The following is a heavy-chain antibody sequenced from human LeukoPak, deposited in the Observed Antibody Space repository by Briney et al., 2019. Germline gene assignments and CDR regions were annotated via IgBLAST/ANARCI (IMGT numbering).Heavy chain of an antibody. Sequence: PSETLSLTCTVSGGSISSSSYYWGWIRQPPGKGLEWIGSMYYSGSTYYNPSLKSRVTISVDTSKNQFSLKLSSVTAADTAVYYCARDGGIAVAGNVFHWFDPWGQGTLVTVSS. D-gene: IGHD6-19*01. CDR3: ARDGGIAVAGNVFHWFDP. CDR1: GGSISSSSYY. V-gene: IGHV4-39*02. CDR2: MYYSGST. J-gene: IGHJ5*02.